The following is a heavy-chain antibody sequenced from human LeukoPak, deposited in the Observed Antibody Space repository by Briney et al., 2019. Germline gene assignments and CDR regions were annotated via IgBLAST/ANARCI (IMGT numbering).Heavy chain of an antibody. V-gene: IGHV4-59*01. J-gene: IGHJ5*02. CDR3: ARSIPYCSSTSCRPFDP. D-gene: IGHD2-2*01. Sequence: SETLSLTCTVSGGSISSYYWSWIRQPPGKGLEWIGYIYYSGSTNYNPSLKGRVTISVDTSKNQFSLKLSSVTAADTAVYYCARSIPYCSSTSCRPFDPWGQGTLVTVSS. CDR2: IYYSGST. CDR1: GGSISSYY.